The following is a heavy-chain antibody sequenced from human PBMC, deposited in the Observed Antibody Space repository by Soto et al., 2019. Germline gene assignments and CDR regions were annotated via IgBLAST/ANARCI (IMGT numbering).Heavy chain of an antibody. J-gene: IGHJ4*02. CDR1: EFTFGSYS. D-gene: IGHD3-3*02. V-gene: IGHV3-48*02. CDR2: ISSSGTI. CDR3: ARGILASVPYYFDY. Sequence: EVQLVESGGGLVQPGGSLRLSCAASEFTFGSYSMNWVRQAPGQGLEWVSYISSSGTIYYADSVKGRFTISRDNAKYSLYLQMNSLRDEDTAVYDCARGILASVPYYFDYRGQGALVAVSS.